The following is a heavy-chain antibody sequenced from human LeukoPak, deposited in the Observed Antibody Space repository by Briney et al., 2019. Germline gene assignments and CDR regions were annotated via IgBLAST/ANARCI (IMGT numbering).Heavy chain of an antibody. V-gene: IGHV1-8*01. D-gene: IGHD4-17*01. J-gene: IGHJ4*02. CDR3: AIYGDYRTDY. Sequence: ASVKVSCKASGYTFTSYDINWVRQATGQGLEWMGWMNPNSGNTGYAQKFQGRVTMTRDTSTSTVYMELSSLRSEDTAVYYCAIYGDYRTDYWGQGTLVTVSS. CDR1: GYTFTSYD. CDR2: MNPNSGNT.